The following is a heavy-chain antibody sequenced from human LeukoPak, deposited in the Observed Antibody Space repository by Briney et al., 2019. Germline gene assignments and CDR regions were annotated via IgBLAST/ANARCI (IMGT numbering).Heavy chain of an antibody. CDR3: ARVGYNWNDGAYFDY. CDR2: INPSGGST. CDR1: GYTFTSYY. J-gene: IGHJ4*02. V-gene: IGHV1-46*01. D-gene: IGHD1-1*01. Sequence: ASVKVSCKASGYTFTSYYMHWVRQAPGQGLEWMGIINPSGGSTSYAQKFQGRVTMTRDMSTSTVYMEPSSLRSEDTAVYYCARVGYNWNDGAYFDYWGQGTLVTVSS.